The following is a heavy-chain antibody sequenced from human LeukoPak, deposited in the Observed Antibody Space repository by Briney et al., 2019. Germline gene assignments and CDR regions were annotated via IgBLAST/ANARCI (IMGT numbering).Heavy chain of an antibody. Sequence: GGSLRLSCAASGFTFSSFAMTWVRQAPGKGLEWVSSITGSHGPTYNTDSVKGRFTTSRHNSKNTLYLQMNSLRAEDTAVYYCARGYSGYDPMAPFDIWGQGTMVTVSS. CDR2: ITGSHGPT. V-gene: IGHV3-23*01. D-gene: IGHD5-12*01. CDR1: GFTFSSFA. CDR3: ARGYSGYDPMAPFDI. J-gene: IGHJ3*02.